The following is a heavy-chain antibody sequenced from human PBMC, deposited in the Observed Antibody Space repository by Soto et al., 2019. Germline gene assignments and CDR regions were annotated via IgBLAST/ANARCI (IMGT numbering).Heavy chain of an antibody. CDR3: ARGGYYDNSWGKLSHFGLDV. CDR1: GYTFIRYG. CDR2: ISPYNDYT. J-gene: IGHJ6*02. Sequence: QVQLAQSASGVKKPGASVRVSCKAAGYTFIRYGIAWVRQAPGQGLAWKGWISPYNDYTVYAQKFQGRVSMTADTSTRTVYMNLRGLKSDDTAVYYCARGGYYDNSWGKLSHFGLDVWGQGTSVSVSS. D-gene: IGHD3-16*01. V-gene: IGHV1-18*01.